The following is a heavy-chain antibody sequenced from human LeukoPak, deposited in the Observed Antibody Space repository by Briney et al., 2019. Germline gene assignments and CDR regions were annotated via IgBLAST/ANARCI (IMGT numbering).Heavy chain of an antibody. Sequence: SETLSLTCTVSGGSISSGGYYWSWIRQHPGKGLEWIGYIYYSGSTYYNPSLKSRVTISVDTSKNQFSLKLSSVTAADTAAYYCATSLAQCSSCPFDYWGQGTLVTVSS. CDR1: GGSISSGGYY. CDR3: ATSLAQCSSCPFDY. V-gene: IGHV4-31*03. J-gene: IGHJ4*02. D-gene: IGHD2-2*01. CDR2: IYYSGST.